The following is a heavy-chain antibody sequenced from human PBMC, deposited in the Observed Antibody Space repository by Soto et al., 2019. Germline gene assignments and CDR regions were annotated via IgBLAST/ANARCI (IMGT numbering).Heavy chain of an antibody. J-gene: IGHJ3*02. CDR3: AHRSGAVAPHAFDI. D-gene: IGHD6-19*01. CDR1: GFSLSTSGVG. V-gene: IGHV2-5*02. CDR2: IYGDDTK. Sequence: QITLKESGPTLVKPAQTLTLTCTLSGFSLSTSGVGVGWIRQPPGKALEWLALIYGDDTKRYSPSLKSRLTVTKDTSKHQVVLTVTNMDPVDTATYYCAHRSGAVAPHAFDIWGQGTMVTVSS.